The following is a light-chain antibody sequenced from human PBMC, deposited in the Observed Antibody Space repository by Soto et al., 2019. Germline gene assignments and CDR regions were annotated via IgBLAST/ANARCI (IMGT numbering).Light chain of an antibody. V-gene: IGLV2-23*01. Sequence: QSVLTQPASVSGSPGQSITISCTGTNSVVGSYNLVSWYQQHPGKAPKLMIYEGTQRPSGISNRFSGSKSGNAASLTISGLQAEDEADYYCCSYAGSSTWVFGGGTKLTVL. CDR3: CSYAGSSTWV. CDR2: EGT. CDR1: NSVVGSYNL. J-gene: IGLJ3*02.